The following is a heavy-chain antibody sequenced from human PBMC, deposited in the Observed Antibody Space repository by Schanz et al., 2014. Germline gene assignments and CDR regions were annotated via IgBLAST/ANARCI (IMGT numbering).Heavy chain of an antibody. D-gene: IGHD2-21*02. V-gene: IGHV3-21*01. Sequence: EVQLVESGGGLVRPGRSLRLSCATSGLNFDYYGMNWVRQAPGKGLEWVSSISSSSSYISYADSVKGRFTISRDNAKNSLYLQMNSLRAEDTAVYYCARPSDSSWYMDVWGKGTTVTVSS. J-gene: IGHJ6*03. CDR1: GLNFDYYG. CDR2: ISSSSSYI. CDR3: ARPSDSSWYMDV.